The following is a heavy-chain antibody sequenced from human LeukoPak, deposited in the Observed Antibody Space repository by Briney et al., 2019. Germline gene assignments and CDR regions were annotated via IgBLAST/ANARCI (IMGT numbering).Heavy chain of an antibody. D-gene: IGHD2-15*01. Sequence: GGSLRLSCAASGFSFSSYAMSWVRQAPGKGLEWVSVVDGSGDSTNYADSVKGRFAISRDNSKNTLYLEMNSLRVEDTAVYYCARAGCAKVTCYLLQWWGQGTLVTVSS. CDR1: GFSFSSYA. V-gene: IGHV3-23*01. J-gene: IGHJ4*02. CDR3: ARAGCAKVTCYLLQW. CDR2: VDGSGDST.